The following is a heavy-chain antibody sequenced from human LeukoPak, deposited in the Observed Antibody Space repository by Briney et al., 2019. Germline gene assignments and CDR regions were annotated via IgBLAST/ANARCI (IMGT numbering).Heavy chain of an antibody. D-gene: IGHD3-22*01. CDR2: IIYSGGAT. CDR1: GFTFSRSA. CDR3: AKDGLYYDGSEHVYYFDS. V-gene: IGHV3-23*01. Sequence: LPGGSLRLSCAASGFTFSRSAMTWVRQGPGTGLEFVASIIYSGGATYYADSVKGRFTISRDSSKNTLYLQMNSLRAEDTALYYCAKDGLYYDGSEHVYYFDSWGQGTLVTVSS. J-gene: IGHJ4*02.